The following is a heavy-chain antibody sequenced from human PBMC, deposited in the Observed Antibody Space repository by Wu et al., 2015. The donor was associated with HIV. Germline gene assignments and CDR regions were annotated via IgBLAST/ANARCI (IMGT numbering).Heavy chain of an antibody. CDR1: GGTFSSYA. CDR2: IIPIFGTA. V-gene: IGHV1-69*01. CDR3: LTAIDGIVY. D-gene: IGHD5-24*01. Sequence: QVQLVQSGAEVKKPGASVKVSCKASGGTFSSYAISWVRQAPGQGLEWMGGIIPIFGTANYAQKFQGRVTITTDESTSTAYMELSGLTFDDTAMYYCLTAIDGIVYWGQGPLVTVSS. J-gene: IGHJ4*02.